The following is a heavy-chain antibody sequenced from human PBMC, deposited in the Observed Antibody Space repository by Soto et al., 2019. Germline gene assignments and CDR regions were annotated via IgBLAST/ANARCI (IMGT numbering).Heavy chain of an antibody. CDR3: AKAITLTTGTTSRHDAFDI. V-gene: IGHV3-30*18. CDR2: ISYDGSNK. CDR1: GFTFSSYG. Sequence: GGSLRLSCAASGFTFSSYGMHWVRQAPGKGLEWVAVISYDGSNKYYADSVKGRFTISRDNSKNTLYLQMNSLRAEDTAVYYCAKAITLTTGTTSRHDAFDIWGQETMVTVSS. D-gene: IGHD1-1*01. J-gene: IGHJ3*02.